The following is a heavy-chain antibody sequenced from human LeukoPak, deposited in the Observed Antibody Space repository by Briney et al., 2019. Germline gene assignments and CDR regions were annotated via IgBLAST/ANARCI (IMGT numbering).Heavy chain of an antibody. Sequence: SETLSLTCTVSGGSISSYYWSWLRQPPGKGLEWIGYIYYSGSTNYNPSLKSRVTISVDTSKNQFSLKLRSVTAADTAVYYCARVADIDYYYMDVWGKGTTVTVSS. CDR3: ARVADIDYYYMDV. CDR1: GGSISSYY. CDR2: IYYSGST. D-gene: IGHD2-15*01. J-gene: IGHJ6*03. V-gene: IGHV4-59*01.